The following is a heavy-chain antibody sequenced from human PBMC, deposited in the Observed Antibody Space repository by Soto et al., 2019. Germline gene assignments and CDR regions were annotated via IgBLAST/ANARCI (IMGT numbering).Heavy chain of an antibody. Sequence: SVKVSCKASGGTFSSYAISWVRQAPGQGLEWMGGIIPIFGTANYAQKFQGRVTITADESTSTAYMELSSLRSEDTAVYYCASSGVITEPKLALYHYYGMDVWGQGTTVTVS. CDR2: IIPIFGTA. D-gene: IGHD3-22*01. J-gene: IGHJ6*02. CDR3: ASSGVITEPKLALYHYYGMDV. CDR1: GGTFSSYA. V-gene: IGHV1-69*13.